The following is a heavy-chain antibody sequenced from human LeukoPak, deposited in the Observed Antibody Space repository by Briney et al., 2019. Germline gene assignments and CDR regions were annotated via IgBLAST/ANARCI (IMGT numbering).Heavy chain of an antibody. CDR3: ARTGGSYWALGYFDY. V-gene: IGHV3-23*01. CDR1: GFTFSSYA. CDR2: ISGSGGST. J-gene: IGHJ4*02. D-gene: IGHD1-26*01. Sequence: GGSLRLSCAASGFTFSSYAMSWVRQAPGKGLEWVSAISGSGGSTYYADSVKGRFTISRDNSKNTLYLQMNSLRAEDTAVYYCARTGGSYWALGYFDYWGQGTLVTVSS.